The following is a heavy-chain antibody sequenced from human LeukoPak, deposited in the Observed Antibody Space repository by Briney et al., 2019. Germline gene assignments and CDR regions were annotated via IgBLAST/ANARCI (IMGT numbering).Heavy chain of an antibody. CDR1: GYTFTSYG. CDR2: ISAYNGNT. CDR3: ARGRRDSAMAPYYGMDV. V-gene: IGHV1-18*01. J-gene: IGHJ6*02. D-gene: IGHD5-18*01. Sequence: ASVKVSCKASGYTFTSYGISWVRQAPGQGLEWMGWISAYNGNTNYAQKIQGRVTMTTDTSTSTAYMELRSLRSDDTAMYYCARGRRDSAMAPYYGMDVWGQGTTVTVSS.